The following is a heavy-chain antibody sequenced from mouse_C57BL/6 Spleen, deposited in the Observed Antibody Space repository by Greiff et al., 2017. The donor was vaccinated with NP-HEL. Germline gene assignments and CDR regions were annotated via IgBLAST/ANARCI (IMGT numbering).Heavy chain of an antibody. D-gene: IGHD1-1*01. Sequence: VQLVESGPELVKPGASVKISCKASGYAFSSSWMNWVKQRPGKGLEWIGRIYPGDGDTNYNGKFKGKATLTADKSSSTAYMQLSSLTSEDSAVYFCARRDYGSSLGPYFDYWGQGTTLTVSS. CDR1: GYAFSSSW. J-gene: IGHJ2*01. CDR3: ARRDYGSSLGPYFDY. CDR2: IYPGDGDT. V-gene: IGHV1-82*01.